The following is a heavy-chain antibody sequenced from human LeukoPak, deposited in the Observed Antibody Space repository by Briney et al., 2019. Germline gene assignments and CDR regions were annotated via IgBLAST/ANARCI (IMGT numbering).Heavy chain of an antibody. J-gene: IGHJ6*02. CDR2: ISSSSSYI. CDR3: ARTVGYCSGGSCLDYGMDV. Sequence: GGSLRLSCAASGFTFSSYSMNWVRQSPGKGLEWVSSISSSSSYIYYADSVKGRFTISRDNAKNSLYLQMNSLRAEDTAVYYCARTVGYCSGGSCLDYGMDVWGQGTTVTGSS. V-gene: IGHV3-21*01. D-gene: IGHD2-15*01. CDR1: GFTFSSYS.